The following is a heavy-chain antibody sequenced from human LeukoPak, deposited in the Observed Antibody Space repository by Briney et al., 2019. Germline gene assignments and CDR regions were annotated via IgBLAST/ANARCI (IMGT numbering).Heavy chain of an antibody. Sequence: PSETLSLTCTVSGGSISSYYWSWIRQPPGKGLEWIGYINTSGSTNYNPSLKSRVSISLDTSRNQFSLKLTSVTAADTAVYYCARRGNWGFFDYWGQGILVSVSS. CDR1: GGSISSYY. J-gene: IGHJ4*02. D-gene: IGHD7-27*01. V-gene: IGHV4-4*09. CDR3: ARRGNWGFFDY. CDR2: INTSGST.